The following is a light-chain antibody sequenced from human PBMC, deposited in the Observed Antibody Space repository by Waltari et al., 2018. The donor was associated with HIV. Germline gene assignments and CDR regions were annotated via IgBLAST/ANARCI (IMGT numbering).Light chain of an antibody. Sequence: IQMTQSPSSFSASTGDRVTITCRASQGISSYLAWYQQKPGKAPKLLIYAASTLQSGVPSRFSGSGSGTDFTLTISCLQSEDFATYYCQQYYSYPPTFGQGTKVEIK. CDR2: AAS. J-gene: IGKJ1*01. CDR3: QQYYSYPPT. V-gene: IGKV1-8*01. CDR1: QGISSY.